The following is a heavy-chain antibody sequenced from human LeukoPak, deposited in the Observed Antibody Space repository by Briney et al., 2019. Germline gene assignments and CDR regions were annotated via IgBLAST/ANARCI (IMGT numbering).Heavy chain of an antibody. Sequence: GASVKVSCKASGYTFTGYYMHWVRQAPGQGLEWMGWINPNTGGTNYAQKFQGRVTMTRDTSISTAYMELSRLRPDDTAVYYCAAARTGYCSSNSCYDAFDIWGQGTMVTVSS. V-gene: IGHV1-2*02. CDR1: GYTFTGYY. J-gene: IGHJ3*02. CDR2: INPNTGGT. CDR3: AAARTGYCSSNSCYDAFDI. D-gene: IGHD2-2*01.